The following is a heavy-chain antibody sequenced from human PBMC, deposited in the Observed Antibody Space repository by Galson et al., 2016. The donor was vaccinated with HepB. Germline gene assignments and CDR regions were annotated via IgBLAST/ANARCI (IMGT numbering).Heavy chain of an antibody. Sequence: SLRLSCAASGFTFSSYAMSWVRQVPGKGLEWASGISGSGGSTYYADSVKGRFTISRDNSKNTLYLQMNSLRVEDTAVYYCAKDRGDFWSGYSNGLDYWGQGILVTVSS. V-gene: IGHV3-23*01. CDR1: GFTFSSYA. CDR3: AKDRGDFWSGYSNGLDY. J-gene: IGHJ4*02. CDR2: ISGSGGST. D-gene: IGHD3-3*01.